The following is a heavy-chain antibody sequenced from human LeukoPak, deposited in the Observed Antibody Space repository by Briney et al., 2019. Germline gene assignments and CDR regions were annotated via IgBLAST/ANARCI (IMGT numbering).Heavy chain of an antibody. Sequence: GGSLRLSCAASGFSFSDYYMSWIRQAPGKGLEWLSYIDGTSTFTNYADSVKGRFTISRDNAKNALYLRMNSLRAEDSAVYYCARTLVAAPGTKGGPWGQGTLVTVSS. CDR1: GFSFSDYY. D-gene: IGHD6-13*01. V-gene: IGHV3-11*03. J-gene: IGHJ5*02. CDR3: ARTLVAAPGTKGGP. CDR2: IDGTSTFT.